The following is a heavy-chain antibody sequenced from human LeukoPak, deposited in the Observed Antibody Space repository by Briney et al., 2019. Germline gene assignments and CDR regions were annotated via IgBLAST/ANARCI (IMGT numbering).Heavy chain of an antibody. D-gene: IGHD3-22*01. Sequence: IPSETLSLTCTVSGGSISSYYWSWIRQPPGKGLEWIGYIYYSGSTNYNPSLKSRVTISVDTSKNQFSLKLSSVTAADTAVYYCARSPYYFDSSGYHGAYYFDYWGQGTLVTVSS. CDR2: IYYSGST. CDR3: ARSPYYFDSSGYHGAYYFDY. CDR1: GGSISSYY. V-gene: IGHV4-59*01. J-gene: IGHJ4*02.